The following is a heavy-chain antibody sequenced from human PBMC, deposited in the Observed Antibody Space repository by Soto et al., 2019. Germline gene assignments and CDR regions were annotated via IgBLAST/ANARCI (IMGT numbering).Heavy chain of an antibody. V-gene: IGHV1-8*01. J-gene: IGHJ3*02. CDR3: ARGVTIFGVVTHDAFDI. Sequence: ASVKVSCKASGYTFTSYDINWVRQATGQGLEWMGRMNPNSGNTGYAQKFQGRVTMTRNTSISTAYMELSSLRSEDTAVYYCARGVTIFGVVTHDAFDIWGQGTMVT. CDR2: MNPNSGNT. D-gene: IGHD3-3*01. CDR1: GYTFTSYD.